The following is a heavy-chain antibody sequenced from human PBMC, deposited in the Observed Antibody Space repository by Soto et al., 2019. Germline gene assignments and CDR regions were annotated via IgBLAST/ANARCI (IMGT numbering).Heavy chain of an antibody. CDR3: AKGGWYTSASRSDC. V-gene: IGHV3-30*18. J-gene: IGHJ4*02. CDR1: GFTLSGVD. CDR2: MSYDGRNQ. D-gene: IGHD6-6*01. Sequence: QVQLVESGGGVVQPGTSLRLSCSASGFTLSGVDMHWVRQAPGKGLEWVAVMSYDGRNQYYADSVKGRFTVSRDSSKSTLYRQMNSLRTEDAAVYYGAKGGWYTSASRSDCWGQGTLVTVSS.